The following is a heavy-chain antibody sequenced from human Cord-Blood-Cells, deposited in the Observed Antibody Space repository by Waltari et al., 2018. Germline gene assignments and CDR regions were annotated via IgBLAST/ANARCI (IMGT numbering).Heavy chain of an antibody. CDR1: GFTFSRYG. CDR3: AKDPNSEFDY. J-gene: IGHJ4*02. CDR2: ISYDGSNK. Sequence: QVQLVESGGGVVQPGRSLRLSCAASGFTFSRYGMHWVRQAPGKGLEWVAVISYDGSNKYYADSVKGRFTISRDNSKNTLYLQMNSLRAEDTAVYYCAKDPNSEFDYWGQGTLVTVSS. V-gene: IGHV3-30*18. D-gene: IGHD7-27*01.